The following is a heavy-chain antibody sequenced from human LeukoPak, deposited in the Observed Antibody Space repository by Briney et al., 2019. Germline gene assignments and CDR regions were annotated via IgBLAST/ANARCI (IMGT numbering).Heavy chain of an antibody. V-gene: IGHV3-9*01. CDR2: ISWNSGSI. J-gene: IGHJ4*02. Sequence: GGSLRLSCAASGFTFDDYAMHWVRHAPGKGLEWVSGISWNSGSIGYADSVKGRFTISRDNAKNSLYLQVNSLRAEDTAVYYCARDPLVYCGGDCYLNYFDYWGQGTLVTVSS. D-gene: IGHD2-21*01. CDR3: ARDPLVYCGGDCYLNYFDY. CDR1: GFTFDDYA.